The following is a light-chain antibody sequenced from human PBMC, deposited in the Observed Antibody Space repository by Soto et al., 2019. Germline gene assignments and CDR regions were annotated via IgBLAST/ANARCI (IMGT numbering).Light chain of an antibody. J-gene: IGLJ7*01. CDR2: LVSDGSH. V-gene: IGLV4-69*01. CDR3: QTWGTGIQV. Sequence: QSVLTQSPSASASLGASVKLTCTLSSGHSSYAIAWHQQQPEKGPRYLMKLVSDGSHTKGDGIPDRFSGSSSGAERYLTISSLKSEDEADSYCQTWGTGIQVFGGGTQLTVL. CDR1: SGHSSYA.